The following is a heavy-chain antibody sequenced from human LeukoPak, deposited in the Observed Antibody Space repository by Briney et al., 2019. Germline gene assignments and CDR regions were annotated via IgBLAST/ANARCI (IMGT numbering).Heavy chain of an antibody. CDR3: ARFPRRFLEWLGLDY. CDR2: IYTSGST. Sequence: SQTLSLTCTVSGGSISSGSYYWSWIRQPAGKGLEWIGRIYTSGSTNYNPSLKSRVTISVDTSKNQFSLKLSSVTAADTAVYYCARFPRRFLEWLGLDYWGQGTLVTVSS. D-gene: IGHD3-3*01. J-gene: IGHJ4*02. V-gene: IGHV4-61*02. CDR1: GGSISSGSYY.